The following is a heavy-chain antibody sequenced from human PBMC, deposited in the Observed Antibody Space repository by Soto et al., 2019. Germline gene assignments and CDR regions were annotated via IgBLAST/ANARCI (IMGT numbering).Heavy chain of an antibody. Sequence: QVQLVQSGAEVKKPGSSVKVSCKASGGTFSSYAISWVRQAPGQGLEWMGGIIPIFGTATYAQKFQGRVTITADESTSTAYMELSSLRSEDTAVYYCASSTNYYDSSGYDFQHWGQGTLVTVSS. V-gene: IGHV1-69*12. CDR3: ASSTNYYDSSGYDFQH. CDR1: GGTFSSYA. D-gene: IGHD3-22*01. CDR2: IIPIFGTA. J-gene: IGHJ1*01.